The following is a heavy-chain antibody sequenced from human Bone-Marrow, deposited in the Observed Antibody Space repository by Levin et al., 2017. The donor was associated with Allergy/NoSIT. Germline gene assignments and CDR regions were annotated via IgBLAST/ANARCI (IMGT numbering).Heavy chain of an antibody. Sequence: SVKVSCKASGGTFSSYAISWVRQAPGQGLEWMGGIIPIFGTANYAQKFQGRVTITADKSTSTAYMELSSLRSEDTAVYYCARDRGYSYGYHYWGQGTLVTVSS. V-gene: IGHV1-69*06. CDR2: IIPIFGTA. D-gene: IGHD5-18*01. CDR3: ARDRGYSYGYHY. J-gene: IGHJ4*02. CDR1: GGTFSSYA.